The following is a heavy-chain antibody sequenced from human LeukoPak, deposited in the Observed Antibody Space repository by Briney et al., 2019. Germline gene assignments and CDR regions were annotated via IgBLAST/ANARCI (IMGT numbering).Heavy chain of an antibody. J-gene: IGHJ4*02. D-gene: IGHD3-22*01. CDR2: INPNSGGT. CDR3: AREEERIYYDSSGFHLDY. CDR1: GYTFIGYY. V-gene: IGHV1-2*02. Sequence: ASVKVPCKASGYTFIGYYMHWVRQAPGQGLEWMGWINPNSGGTNYAQKFQGRVTMTRDRSISTAYMELSRLRSDDTAVYYCAREEERIYYDSSGFHLDYWGQGTLVTVSS.